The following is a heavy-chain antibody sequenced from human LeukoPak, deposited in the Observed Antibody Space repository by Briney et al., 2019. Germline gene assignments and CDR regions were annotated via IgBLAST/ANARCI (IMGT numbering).Heavy chain of an antibody. Sequence: SQTLSLTCAISGDNVSSNSAAWNWIRQSPSRGLEWLGRTYYRSYWNNDYAVPVKSRITINPDTSKNQFSLHLNSVTPEDTAVYYCASDDGHSNYWGQGTLVTVSS. J-gene: IGHJ4*02. V-gene: IGHV6-1*01. CDR1: GDNVSSNSAA. CDR3: ASDDGHSNY. D-gene: IGHD5-24*01. CDR2: TYYRSYWNN.